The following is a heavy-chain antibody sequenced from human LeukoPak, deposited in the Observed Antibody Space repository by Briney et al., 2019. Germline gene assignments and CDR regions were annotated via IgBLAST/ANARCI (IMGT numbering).Heavy chain of an antibody. J-gene: IGHJ5*02. CDR1: GDSVSSNSVA. CDR3: ARWNHDLRYFDP. CDR2: TYYRSKWYS. Sequence: SQTLSLTCAISGDSVSSNSVAWNWIRQSPSRGLEWLGRTYYRSKWYSDYAVSVKSRITINPDTSKNQCSLQLNSVTPEDTAVYYCARWNHDLRYFDPWGQGTLVTVSS. V-gene: IGHV6-1*01. D-gene: IGHD1-14*01.